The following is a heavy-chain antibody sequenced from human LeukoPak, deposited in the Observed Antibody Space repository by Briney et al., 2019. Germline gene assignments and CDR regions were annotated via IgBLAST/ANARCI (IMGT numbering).Heavy chain of an antibody. CDR3: AKRPSIIVGVSNWFDP. CDR1: GSTFSGYW. D-gene: IGHD1-26*01. Sequence: GGSLRLSCAVSGSTFSGYWMAWVRQVPGKEPEWVANINLDGGATYYVDSVKGRFTISRDNSKNTLYLQMNSLRAEDTAVYYCAKRPSIIVGVSNWFDPWGQGTLVTVSS. V-gene: IGHV3-7*03. CDR2: INLDGGAT. J-gene: IGHJ5*02.